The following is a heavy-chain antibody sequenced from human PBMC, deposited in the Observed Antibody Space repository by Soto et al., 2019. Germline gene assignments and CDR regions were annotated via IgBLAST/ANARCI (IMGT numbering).Heavy chain of an antibody. CDR1: GDTFNSYT. CDR2: TIPILAMS. CDR3: AASYGSGSRAFDY. V-gene: IGHV1-69*02. D-gene: IGHD3-10*01. Sequence: QVQLVQSGPEVKMPGSSVKVSCKASGDTFNSYTINWVRQAPGQGLQWMGRTIPILAMSNYALKFQGSVPTTADKSTTTAYMELSRLRPDDTAVYYCAASYGSGSRAFDYWGQGTLVTVSS. J-gene: IGHJ4*02.